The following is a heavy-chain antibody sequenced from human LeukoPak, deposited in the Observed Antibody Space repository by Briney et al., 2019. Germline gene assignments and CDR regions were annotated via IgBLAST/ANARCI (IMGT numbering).Heavy chain of an antibody. J-gene: IGHJ5*02. CDR3: ARDGLPKGITIFGVVTA. CDR2: ISSSSSYI. Sequence: GGSLRLSCAASGFTFSSYSMNWVRQAPGKGLEWVSSISSSSSYIYYADSVKGRFTISRDNAKNSLYLQMNSLRAEDTAVYYCARDGLPKGITIFGVVTAWGQGTLVTVSS. V-gene: IGHV3-21*01. D-gene: IGHD3-3*01. CDR1: GFTFSSYS.